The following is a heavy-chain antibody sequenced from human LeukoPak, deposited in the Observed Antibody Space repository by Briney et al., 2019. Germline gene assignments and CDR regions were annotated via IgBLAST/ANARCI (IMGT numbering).Heavy chain of an antibody. Sequence: GGSLRLSCAASGFTFSSYAMSWVRQAPGKGLEWVSAISGSGGSTYYADSVKGRFTISRDNSKNTLYLQMNSLRAEDTAVYYCAKSAYIVVVPAAIHYYMDVWGKGTTVTVSS. D-gene: IGHD2-2*01. CDR3: AKSAYIVVVPAAIHYYMDV. V-gene: IGHV3-23*01. CDR1: GFTFSSYA. J-gene: IGHJ6*03. CDR2: ISGSGGST.